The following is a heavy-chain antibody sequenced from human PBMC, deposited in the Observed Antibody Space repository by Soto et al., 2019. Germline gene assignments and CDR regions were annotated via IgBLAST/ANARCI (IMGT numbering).Heavy chain of an antibody. CDR2: ISNDGTKE. CDR1: GFSFSSYA. D-gene: IGHD2-8*02. J-gene: IGHJ4*02. V-gene: IGHV3-30*18. Sequence: QVQLVESGGGVVQPGTSLRLSYEASGFSFSSYAIHWVRQAPGKGLEWVAGISNDGTKEHYTDSVKGRFSISTDKSKNMVYLQMNSLRSEDTAVYYCAKDFIGYCTSVNCHIFDFWGQGTLVTVPS. CDR3: AKDFIGYCTSVNCHIFDF.